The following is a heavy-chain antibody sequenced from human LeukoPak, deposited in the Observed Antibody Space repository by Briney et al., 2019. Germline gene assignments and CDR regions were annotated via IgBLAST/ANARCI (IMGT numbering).Heavy chain of an antibody. CDR3: AKASGARDYYDSGLFDY. CDR1: GFTFSSYA. J-gene: IGHJ4*02. V-gene: IGHV3-23*01. CDR2: ISDSGSST. Sequence: GGSLRLSCAASGFTFSSYAMSWVRQAPGKGLEWVSAISDSGSSTYYADSVKGRFTISRDNSKNTLYPQMNSLRAEDTAVYYCAKASGARDYYDSGLFDYWGQGTLVTVSS. D-gene: IGHD3-22*01.